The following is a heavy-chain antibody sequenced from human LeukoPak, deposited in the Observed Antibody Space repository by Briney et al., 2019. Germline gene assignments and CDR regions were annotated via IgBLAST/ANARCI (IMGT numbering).Heavy chain of an antibody. CDR3: ARDRDDYGAYFDY. J-gene: IGHJ4*02. CDR2: ISYDGSNK. V-gene: IGHV3-30-3*01. D-gene: IGHD4-17*01. Sequence: GRSLRLSCAASGFTFSSYAMHWVRQAPGKGLEWVAVISYDGSNKYYADSVKGRFTISRDNSKNTLYLQMNSLRAEDTAVYYCARDRDDYGAYFDYWGQGTLVTVSS. CDR1: GFTFSSYA.